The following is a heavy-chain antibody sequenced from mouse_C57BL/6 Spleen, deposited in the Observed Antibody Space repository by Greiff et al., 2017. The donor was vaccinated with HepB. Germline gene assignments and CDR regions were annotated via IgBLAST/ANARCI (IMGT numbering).Heavy chain of an antibody. CDR3: TRGMGNFYFDY. D-gene: IGHD2-1*01. J-gene: IGHJ2*01. V-gene: IGHV14-4*01. CDR1: GFNIKDDY. Sequence: EVQLQQSGAELVRPGASVKLSCTASGFNIKDDYMHWVKQRPEQGLEWIGWIDPENGDTEYASKFQGKATITADTSSNTAYLQLSSLTSEDTAVYYCTRGMGNFYFDYWGQGTTLTVSS. CDR2: IDPENGDT.